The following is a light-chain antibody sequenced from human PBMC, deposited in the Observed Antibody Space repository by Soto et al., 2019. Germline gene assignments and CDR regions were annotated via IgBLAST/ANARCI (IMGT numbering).Light chain of an antibody. CDR1: QSVSNNY. J-gene: IGKJ1*01. CDR3: QQYSIWRT. V-gene: IGKV3-20*01. CDR2: GAS. Sequence: IVLTQSPGTLSLSPGERATLPCRASQSVSNNYLAWYQQKPGQAPRLLIYGASNRATGIPDRFSGSGSGTDFTLTISSLQSEDFAVYYCQQYSIWRTFGQGTKV.